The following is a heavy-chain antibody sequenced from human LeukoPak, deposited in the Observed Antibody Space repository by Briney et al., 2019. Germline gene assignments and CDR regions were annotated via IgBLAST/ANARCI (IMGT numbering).Heavy chain of an antibody. J-gene: IGHJ6*03. D-gene: IGHD3-16*02. CDR1: GFTFSRYS. V-gene: IGHV3-48*04. Sequence: GGSLRLSCVVSGFTFSRYSMNWVRQAPGKGLEWVSYISSTSGTIYYADSVKGRFTISRDNARNSLYLQMNSLRAEDTAVYYCARRSYRGVIGLYYYYYMDVWGKGTPVTVSS. CDR2: ISSTSGTI. CDR3: ARRSYRGVIGLYYYYYMDV.